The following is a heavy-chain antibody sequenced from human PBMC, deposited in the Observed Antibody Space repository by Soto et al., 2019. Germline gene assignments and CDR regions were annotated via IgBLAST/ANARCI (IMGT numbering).Heavy chain of an antibody. V-gene: IGHV4-4*02. D-gene: IGHD5-18*01. CDR1: GGSISSSNW. CDR2: IYHSGST. Sequence: QVQLQESGPGLVKPSGTLSLTCAVSGGSISSSNWWSWVRQPPGKGLEWIGEIYHSGSTNYNPSLKRPITISVNQSKNQFSLKVRSVTAADTAVYYCARETKEVVDTAIQMDVWGQGTTVTVS. J-gene: IGHJ6*02. CDR3: ARETKEVVDTAIQMDV.